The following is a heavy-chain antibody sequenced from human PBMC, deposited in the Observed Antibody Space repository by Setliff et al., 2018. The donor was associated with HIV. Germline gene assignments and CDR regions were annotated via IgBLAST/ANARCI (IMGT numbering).Heavy chain of an antibody. Sequence: ASVKVSCKASGGTFINSAFNWVRQAPGQGLEWMGWINTYTGNPTYAQDFTGRFVFSRDNSQNTLYLQMNSLSPEDTALYYCASSSGGNYEAYFDYWGQGTLVTVSS. CDR1: GGTFINSA. D-gene: IGHD2-15*01. J-gene: IGHJ4*02. V-gene: IGHV7-4-1*02. CDR3: ASSSGGNYEAYFDY. CDR2: INTYTGNP.